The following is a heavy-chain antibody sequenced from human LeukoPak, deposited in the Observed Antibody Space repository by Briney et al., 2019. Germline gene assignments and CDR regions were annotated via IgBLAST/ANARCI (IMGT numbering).Heavy chain of an antibody. Sequence: GGSLRLSCAASRFTFRSYWMTWVRQAPGKGLEWVSYISTSSAIISYADSVKGRFTISRDNVKNSLYLQMNSLRDEDTAVYYCAREEAVAGNYFDYWGQGTLVTVSS. D-gene: IGHD6-19*01. CDR3: AREEAVAGNYFDY. CDR2: ISTSSAII. V-gene: IGHV3-48*02. J-gene: IGHJ4*02. CDR1: RFTFRSYW.